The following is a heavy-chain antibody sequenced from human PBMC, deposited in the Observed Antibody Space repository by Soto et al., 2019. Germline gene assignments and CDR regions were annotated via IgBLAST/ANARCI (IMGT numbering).Heavy chain of an antibody. CDR3: ARGFVTVTTSAFDY. V-gene: IGHV4-34*01. CDR2: INHSGST. J-gene: IGHJ4*02. D-gene: IGHD4-17*01. Sequence: TSETLSLTCAVYGGSFSGYYWSWIRQPPGKGLEWIGEINHSGSTNYNPSLKSRVTISVDTSKNQFSLKLSSVTAADTAVYYCARGFVTVTTSAFDYWGQGTLVTVSS. CDR1: GGSFSGYY.